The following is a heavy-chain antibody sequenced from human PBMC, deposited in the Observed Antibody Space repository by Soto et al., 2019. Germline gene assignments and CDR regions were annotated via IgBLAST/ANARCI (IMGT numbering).Heavy chain of an antibody. CDR3: ARADLFSRFDP. Sequence: ASVKVSCKASGYTFTGYYMHWVRQAPGQGLEWMGWINPNSGGTNYAQKFQGRVTMTRDTSISTAYMELRRLRSDDTAGYYCARADLFSRFDPWGQGTLVTVSS. CDR1: GYTFTGYY. J-gene: IGHJ5*02. CDR2: INPNSGGT. V-gene: IGHV1-2*02. D-gene: IGHD3-3*01.